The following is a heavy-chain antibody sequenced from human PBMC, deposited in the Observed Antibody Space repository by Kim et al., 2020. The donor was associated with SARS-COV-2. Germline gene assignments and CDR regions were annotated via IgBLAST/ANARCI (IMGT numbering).Heavy chain of an antibody. Sequence: GGSLRLSCAASGFTFSSYEMNWVRQAPGKGLEWVSYISSSGSTIYYADSVKGRFTISRDNAKNSLYLQMNSLRAEDTAVYYCASGPLGAFDIWGQGTMVTVSS. CDR1: GFTFSSYE. CDR3: ASGPLGAFDI. J-gene: IGHJ3*02. CDR2: ISSSGSTI. V-gene: IGHV3-48*03.